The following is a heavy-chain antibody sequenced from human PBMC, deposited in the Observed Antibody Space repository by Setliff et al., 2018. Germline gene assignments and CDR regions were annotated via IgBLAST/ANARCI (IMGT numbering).Heavy chain of an antibody. CDR2: IYYSGST. CDR1: GGSISSGDYY. V-gene: IGHV4-30-4*08. Sequence: SETLSLTCTVSGGSISSGDYYWSWIRQPPGKGLEWIGYIYYSGSTYYNPSLKSRVTISVDTSKNQFSLKLSSVTAADTAVYYCARLGGYGDYRTYYFDYWGQGTLVTVSS. CDR3: ARLGGYGDYRTYYFDY. J-gene: IGHJ4*02. D-gene: IGHD4-17*01.